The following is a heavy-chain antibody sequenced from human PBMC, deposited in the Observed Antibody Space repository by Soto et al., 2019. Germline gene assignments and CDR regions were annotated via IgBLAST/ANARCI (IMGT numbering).Heavy chain of an antibody. CDR2: ITSSGSTI. D-gene: IGHD6-19*01. V-gene: IGHV3-11*01. CDR3: ARENEQWVAADN. J-gene: IGHJ4*02. Sequence: LRLSCAASGFTFSDYYMSWIRQAPGKGLEWVSYITSSGSTIYYADSVKGRFTISRDNAKNSLYLQMNSLRAEDTAVYYCARENEQWVAADNWGQGTMVTVSS. CDR1: GFTFSDYY.